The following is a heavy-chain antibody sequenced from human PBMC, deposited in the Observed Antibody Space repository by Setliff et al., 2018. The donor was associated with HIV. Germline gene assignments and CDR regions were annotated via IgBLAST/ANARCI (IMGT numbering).Heavy chain of an antibody. D-gene: IGHD5-18*01. CDR2: IDHSGYT. J-gene: IGHJ4*02. V-gene: IGHV4-59*01. CDR3: ARGGYRDGYDY. CDR1: GVSISSYY. Sequence: SETLSLTCGVSGVSISSYYWSWIRQPPGKRLEWIGYIDHSGYTTYNPSLKSRVTISLDTSKNQVSLKLSSVAAADTAVYYCARGGYRDGYDYWGQGTLVT.